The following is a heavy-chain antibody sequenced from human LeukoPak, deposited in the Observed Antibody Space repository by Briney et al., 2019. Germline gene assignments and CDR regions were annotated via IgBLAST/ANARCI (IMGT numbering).Heavy chain of an antibody. CDR1: GFTFSSSW. V-gene: IGHV3-74*01. D-gene: IGHD7-27*01. CDR3: ARDLGPRN. Sequence: GGSLRLSCAASGFTFSSSWMHWVRHAPGKGLVWVSHINSDGSSTAYADSVKGRLTISRDNAKKTLYLQMNSLSAEDTAVYYCARDLGPRNWGQGTLVTVSS. CDR2: INSDGSST. J-gene: IGHJ4*02.